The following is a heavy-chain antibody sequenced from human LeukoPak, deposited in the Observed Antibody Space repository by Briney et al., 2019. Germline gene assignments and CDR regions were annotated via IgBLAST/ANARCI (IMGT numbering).Heavy chain of an antibody. CDR1: GGTFSSYA. CDR2: IIPIFGTA. D-gene: IGHD3-10*01. CDR3: ARGASYYNGDYYYYYMDV. V-gene: IGHV1-69*05. Sequence: GASVKVSCKAFGGTFSSYAISWVRQAPGQGLEWMGGIIPIFGTANYAQKFQGRVTITTDESTSTAYMELSSLRSEDTAVYYCARGASYYNGDYYYYYMDVWGKGTTVTVSS. J-gene: IGHJ6*03.